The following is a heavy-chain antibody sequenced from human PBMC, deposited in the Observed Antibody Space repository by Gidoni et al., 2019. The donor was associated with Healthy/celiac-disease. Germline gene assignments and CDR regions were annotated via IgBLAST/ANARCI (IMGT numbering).Heavy chain of an antibody. CDR1: GFTFSNYS. CDR3: ATVSSSWSHYFDY. D-gene: IGHD6-13*01. V-gene: IGHV3-21*01. CDR2: MSSSSSYI. Sequence: EVQLVGSGGCLFKPGGSLRLSCSASGFTFSNYSMNWVRQAPGKGLEWVSSMSSSSSYIYYEDSVKGRVTISRDKAKNSRYLQMNSLRAEDMAGYYCATVSSSWSHYFDYWGQGTLVTVSS. J-gene: IGHJ4*02.